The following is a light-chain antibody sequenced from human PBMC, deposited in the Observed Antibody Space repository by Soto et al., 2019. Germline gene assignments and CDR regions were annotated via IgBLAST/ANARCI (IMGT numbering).Light chain of an antibody. CDR2: EVS. Sequence: QSVLTQPASVSGSPGQSITISCTGTSSDVGGYNYASWYQQHPGKAPKLMIYEVSNRPSGVSNRFSGSKSGNTASLTISGLQAEDEADYYCSSYTSSSPWVFGGGTKVTVL. CDR1: SSDVGGYNY. CDR3: SSYTSSSPWV. J-gene: IGLJ3*02. V-gene: IGLV2-14*01.